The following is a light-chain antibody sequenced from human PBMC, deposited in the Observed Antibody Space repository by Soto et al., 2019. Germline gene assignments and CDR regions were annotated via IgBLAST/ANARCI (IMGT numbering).Light chain of an antibody. J-gene: IGLJ2*01. CDR3: QTWGTGIVT. V-gene: IGLV4-69*01. CDR2: INSDGSH. Sequence: QPVLTQSPSASASPGASVKLTCTLSSGHTNYAIAWHQQQPEKGPRFLMKINSDGSHSKGDGVPDRFPGSSSGAERYFTISSLQSEDEADYYCQTWGTGIVTFGGGTKLTVL. CDR1: SGHTNYA.